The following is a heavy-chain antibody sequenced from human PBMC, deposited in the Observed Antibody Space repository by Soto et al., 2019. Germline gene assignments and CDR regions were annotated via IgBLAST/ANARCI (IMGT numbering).Heavy chain of an antibody. CDR2: ISSSGSTI. D-gene: IGHD2-2*02. CDR3: ATIPVGTYGMDV. CDR1: GFTFSSYE. Sequence: GGSLRLSCAASGFTFSSYEMSWVRQAPGKGLEWVSYISSSGSTIYYADSVKGRFTISRDNAKNSLYLQMNSLRAEDTAVYYCATIPVGTYGMDVWGQGTTVTVSS. V-gene: IGHV3-48*03. J-gene: IGHJ6*02.